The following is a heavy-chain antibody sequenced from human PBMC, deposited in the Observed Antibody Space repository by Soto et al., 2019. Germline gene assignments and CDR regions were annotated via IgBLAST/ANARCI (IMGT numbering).Heavy chain of an antibody. J-gene: IGHJ6*03. CDR3: ARGSGDSSSWYVDYYYYYYMDV. CDR1: GYTFTSYD. CDR2: MNPNSGNT. Sequence: GASVKVSCKASGYTFTSYDINWVRQATGQGLEWMGWMNPNSGNTGYAQKFQGRVTMTRNTSISTAYMELSSLRSEDTAVYYCARGSGDSSSWYVDYYYYYYMDVWGKGTTVTVSS. V-gene: IGHV1-8*01. D-gene: IGHD6-13*01.